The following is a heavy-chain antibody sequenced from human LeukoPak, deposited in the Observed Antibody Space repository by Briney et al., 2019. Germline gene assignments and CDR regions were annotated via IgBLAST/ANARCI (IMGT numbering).Heavy chain of an antibody. CDR2: TYYRSKRYN. CDR3: ARDADTNGYYFDY. D-gene: IGHD3-3*01. Sequence: SQTLSLTFALSVDSVSTNSAAWNWIRQSPSRGLEWLGRTYYRSKRYNDYALSVKSRISIEADTSKNQLSLQLKSVTPEDTAVYYCARDADTNGYYFDYWGQGTLVTVSS. V-gene: IGHV6-1*01. J-gene: IGHJ4*02. CDR1: VDSVSTNSAA.